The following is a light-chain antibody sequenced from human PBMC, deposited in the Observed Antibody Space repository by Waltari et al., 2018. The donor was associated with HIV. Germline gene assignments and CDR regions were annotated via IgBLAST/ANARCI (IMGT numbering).Light chain of an antibody. CDR3: NSRDSSGNHLRV. CDR1: SLRSYY. J-gene: IGLJ2*01. V-gene: IGLV3-19*01. CDR2: GKN. Sequence: SSELTRDPAVSVALGQTVRITCQGDSLRSYYASWYQQKPGQAPVLVIYGKNNRPSGIPDRFSGSSSGNTASLTITGAQAEDEADYYCNSRDSSGNHLRVFGGGTKLTVL.